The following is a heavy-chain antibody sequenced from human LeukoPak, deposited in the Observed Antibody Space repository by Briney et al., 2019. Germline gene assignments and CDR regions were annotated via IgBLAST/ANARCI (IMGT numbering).Heavy chain of an antibody. Sequence: GGSLRLSCAASGFTFSSYEMNWVRQAPGKGLEWVSYISSSGTTIYYADSVKGRFTISRDNARNSLYLQMNSLRAEDTAVYYCARRYCSSTSCLIDYWGQGTLVTVSS. CDR2: ISSSGTTI. J-gene: IGHJ4*02. CDR3: ARRYCSSTSCLIDY. V-gene: IGHV3-48*03. D-gene: IGHD2-2*01. CDR1: GFTFSSYE.